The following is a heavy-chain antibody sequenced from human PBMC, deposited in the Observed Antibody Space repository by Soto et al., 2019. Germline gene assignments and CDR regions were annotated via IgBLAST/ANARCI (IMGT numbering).Heavy chain of an antibody. CDR3: ARVVVAATLYYYYYMDV. D-gene: IGHD2-15*01. CDR1: GGSFSGYY. Sequence: PSETLSLTCAVYGGSFSGYYWSWIRQPPGKGLEWIGEINHSGSTNYNPSLKSRVTISVDTSKNQFSLKLSSVTAADTAVYYCARVVVAATLYYYYYMDVWGKGTTVTVSS. CDR2: INHSGST. V-gene: IGHV4-34*01. J-gene: IGHJ6*03.